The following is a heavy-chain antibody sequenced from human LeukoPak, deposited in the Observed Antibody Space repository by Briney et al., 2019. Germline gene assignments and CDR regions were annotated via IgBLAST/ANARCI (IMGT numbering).Heavy chain of an antibody. CDR1: GYSFTTYW. Sequence: GESLKISCKGSGYSFTTYWVAWVRQMPGKGLEWMGMISPGDFDTRYSPSFKGQVTISADKSISTAYLQWSSLEASDTAIYYCARHQGGMDVWGQGTTVTVSS. J-gene: IGHJ6*01. V-gene: IGHV5-51*01. CDR3: ARHQGGMDV. CDR2: ISPGDFDT.